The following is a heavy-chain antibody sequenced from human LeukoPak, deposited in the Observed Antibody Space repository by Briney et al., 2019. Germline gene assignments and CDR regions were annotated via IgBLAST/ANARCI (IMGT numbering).Heavy chain of an antibody. CDR3: ARADYHSSAFNDF. CDR1: GFTFSAYE. Sequence: GGSLRLSCAASGFTFSAYEMTWVRQAPGKGVEWISYISSSGSTIFYADSVEGRFTISRDNADNSLFLQMNSLRVEDTAVYYCARADYHSSAFNDFWGQGTLVTVSS. CDR2: ISSSGSTI. D-gene: IGHD3-22*01. V-gene: IGHV3-48*03. J-gene: IGHJ4*02.